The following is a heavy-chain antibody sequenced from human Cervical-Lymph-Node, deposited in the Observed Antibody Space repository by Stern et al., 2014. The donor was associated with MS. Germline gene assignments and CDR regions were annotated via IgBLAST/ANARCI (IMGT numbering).Heavy chain of an antibody. CDR1: GDTFSNYA. J-gene: IGHJ4*02. D-gene: IGHD3-10*01. CDR3: AKEKIDYAGSGSISPGPRYCFDY. Sequence: QVQLVQSGAEVKQPGSSVKVSCKASGDTFSNYAISWVRQAPGPGLEWMGRIRPNLGTANSAHRFQGRVTIAADKSTSTAYMELKDLEFGDSAVYYCAKEKIDYAGSGSISPGPRYCFDYWGQGTLVTVSS. V-gene: IGHV1-69*09. CDR2: IRPNLGTA.